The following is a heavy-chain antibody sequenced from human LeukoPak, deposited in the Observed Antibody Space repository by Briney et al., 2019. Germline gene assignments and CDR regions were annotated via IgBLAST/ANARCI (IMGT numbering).Heavy chain of an antibody. J-gene: IGHJ5*02. CDR2: ISYDGTIR. D-gene: IGHD2-2*01. V-gene: IGHV3-30*18. CDR3: AKGGCSSTTCYLAHP. CDR1: GLTFSSYG. Sequence: GRSLRLSCAASGLTFSSYGMHWVRQASGKGLEWVAVISYDGTIRNYADSVKGRFTISRDNSKNTLYLQMNSLTAEDTALYYCAKGGCSSTTCYLAHPWGQGTLVTVSS.